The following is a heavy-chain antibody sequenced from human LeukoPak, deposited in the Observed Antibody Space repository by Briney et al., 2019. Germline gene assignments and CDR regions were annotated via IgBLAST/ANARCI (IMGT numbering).Heavy chain of an antibody. CDR3: ARDKEWAIDY. J-gene: IGHJ4*02. Sequence: GGSLRLSCAASEFTFSSYSMNWVRQAPGKGLEWVSYITNSGNSKSYADSVKGRFTISRDNTKSSLYLQMNGLRAEDTAVYYCARDKEWAIDYWGQGTLVTVSS. D-gene: IGHD2-8*01. CDR1: EFTFSSYS. CDR2: ITNSGNSK. V-gene: IGHV3-48*01.